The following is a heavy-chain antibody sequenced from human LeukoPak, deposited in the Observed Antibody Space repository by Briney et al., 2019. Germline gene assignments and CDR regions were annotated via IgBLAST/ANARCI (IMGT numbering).Heavy chain of an antibody. CDR2: LHADGNEK. D-gene: IGHD4-17*01. CDR1: GFSLSGYW. CDR3: ARDPRGYGDYPDY. Sequence: PGGSLRLSCAAYGFSLSGYWMSWVRQAPGKGLEWVARLHADGNEKYFVHSVKGRFTVSRDNAKNSLYLQMNSLRVEDTAVYYCARDPRGYGDYPDYWGQGTLVTVSS. J-gene: IGHJ4*02. V-gene: IGHV3-7*01.